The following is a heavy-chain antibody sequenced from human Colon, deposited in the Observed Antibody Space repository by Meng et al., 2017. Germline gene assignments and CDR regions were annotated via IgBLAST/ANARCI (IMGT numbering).Heavy chain of an antibody. Sequence: GESLKTSCAGSGFTFSRFWMHWVRQAPGKGLVWVSRINPGGTITNSADSVNGRFTISRDNAKNTLYLQMNSLRAEDTAVYSCGRDSFVPEDDWGQGTLVTVSS. D-gene: IGHD1-14*01. CDR1: GFTFSRFW. J-gene: IGHJ4*02. CDR3: GRDSFVPEDD. V-gene: IGHV3-74*01. CDR2: INPGGTIT.